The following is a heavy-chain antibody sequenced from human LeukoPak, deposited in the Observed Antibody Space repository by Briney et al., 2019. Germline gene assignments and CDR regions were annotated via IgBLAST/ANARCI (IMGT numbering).Heavy chain of an antibody. J-gene: IGHJ3*02. V-gene: IGHV4-59*08. CDR3: AKPYYYDSSGYPSDAFDI. CDR2: IYYSGST. Sequence: SETLSLTCTVSGGSISSYYWSWIRQPPGKGLEWIGYIYYSGSTNYNPSLKSRVTISVDTSKNQFSLKLSSVTAADTAVYYCAKPYYYDSSGYPSDAFDIWGQGTMVTVSS. D-gene: IGHD3-22*01. CDR1: GGSISSYY.